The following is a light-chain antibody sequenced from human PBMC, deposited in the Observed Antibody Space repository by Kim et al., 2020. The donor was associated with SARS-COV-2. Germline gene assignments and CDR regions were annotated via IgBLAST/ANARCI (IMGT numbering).Light chain of an antibody. Sequence: SSELTQDPAVSAALGQTVRITCQGDSLRSYYASWYQQKPGQAPVLVIYGKNNRPSGIPDRFSGSSSGNTASLIITGAQAEDEADYYCNSRDSSGNVAFGG. CDR2: GKN. J-gene: IGLJ2*01. V-gene: IGLV3-19*01. CDR1: SLRSYY. CDR3: NSRDSSGNVA.